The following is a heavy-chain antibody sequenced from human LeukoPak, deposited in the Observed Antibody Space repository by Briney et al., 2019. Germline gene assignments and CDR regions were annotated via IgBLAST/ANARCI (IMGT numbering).Heavy chain of an antibody. J-gene: IGHJ4*01. Sequence: GGSLSLSCAASGFTFNTYSMNWVRQAPGKGLEWVSSISSNSRDIYYADSVKGRFTISRDNAKNSLHLQMNSLRAEDTAVYYCARDDRDISSYRFDYWGHGILVTVSS. D-gene: IGHD6-6*01. CDR3: ARDDRDISSYRFDY. CDR2: ISSNSRDI. V-gene: IGHV3-21*01. CDR1: GFTFNTYS.